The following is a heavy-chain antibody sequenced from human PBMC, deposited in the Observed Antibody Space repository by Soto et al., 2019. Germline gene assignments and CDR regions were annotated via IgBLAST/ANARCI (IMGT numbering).Heavy chain of an antibody. CDR1: GFTFSSYS. D-gene: IGHD3-10*01. CDR3: ARVRGSGRFGESHWAY. CDR2: ISSSSSYI. Sequence: GGSLRLSCAASGFTFSSYSMNWVRQAPGKGLEWVSSISSSSSYIYYADSVKGRFTISRDNAKNSLYLQMNSLRAEDTAVYYCARVRGSGRFGESHWAYWGQGTLVTVSS. J-gene: IGHJ4*02. V-gene: IGHV3-21*01.